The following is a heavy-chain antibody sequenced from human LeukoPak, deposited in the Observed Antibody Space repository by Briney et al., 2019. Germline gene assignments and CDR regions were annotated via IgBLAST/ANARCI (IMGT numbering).Heavy chain of an antibody. J-gene: IGHJ4*02. V-gene: IGHV3-30*18. CDR2: ISYDGSNK. D-gene: IGHD3-3*01. CDR1: GFTFSSYG. CDR3: AKGAPKPYYDFWSGLI. Sequence: GGSLRLSCAASGFTFSSYGMLWVRQAPGKGLEWVAVISYDGSNKYYADSVKGRFTISRDNSKNTLYLQMNSLRAEDTAVYYCAKGAPKPYYDFWSGLIWGQGTLVTVSS.